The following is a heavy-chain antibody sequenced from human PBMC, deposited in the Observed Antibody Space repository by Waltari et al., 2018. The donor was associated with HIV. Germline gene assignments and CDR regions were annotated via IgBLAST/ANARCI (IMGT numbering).Heavy chain of an antibody. D-gene: IGHD1-1*01. CDR3: ATGQQVWETWSQLDY. V-gene: IGHV3-30*03. Sequence: QVQLVESGGGMVQPGRSLRLSCAASGFTFRNHGLHWVRQAPGKGLGWGAVISVDGSNQYYADSVRGRFTISRDNSKKKVFLQMNSLRLDDSALYYCATGQQVWETWSQLDYWGQGTLVIVSS. CDR2: ISVDGSNQ. CDR1: GFTFRNHG. J-gene: IGHJ4*02.